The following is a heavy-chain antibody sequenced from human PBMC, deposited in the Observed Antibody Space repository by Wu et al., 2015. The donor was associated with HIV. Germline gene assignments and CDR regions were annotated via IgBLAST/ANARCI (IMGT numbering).Heavy chain of an antibody. D-gene: IGHD5-12*01. J-gene: IGHJ6*02. V-gene: IGHV1-69*13. CDR1: GGTFSSYA. Sequence: QVQLVQSGAEVKKPGSSVKVSCKASGGTFSSYAISWVRQAPGQGLEWMGRIIPIFGTANYAQKFQGGVTITADESTSTAYMELSSLRSEDTAVYYCARDLEVVGHSGYEHNYYYYGMDVWGQGTTVTVSS. CDR3: ARDLEVVGHSGYEHNYYYYGMDV. CDR2: IIPIFGTA.